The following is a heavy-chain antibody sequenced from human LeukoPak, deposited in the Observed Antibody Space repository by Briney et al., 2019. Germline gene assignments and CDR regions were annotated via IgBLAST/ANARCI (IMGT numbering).Heavy chain of an antibody. CDR1: GFTFSDYD. D-gene: IGHD1-1*01. CDR2: IGTAGDT. V-gene: IGHV3-13*01. J-gene: IGHJ4*02. Sequence: GGSLRLSCAASGFTFSDYDMHWVRQATGKGLEWVSAIGTAGDTYYTGSVEGRFAISRENAKNSLYLQMNSLRAGDTAVYYCARVAKERVGGVYYFDYWGQGTLVTVSS. CDR3: ARVAKERVGGVYYFDY.